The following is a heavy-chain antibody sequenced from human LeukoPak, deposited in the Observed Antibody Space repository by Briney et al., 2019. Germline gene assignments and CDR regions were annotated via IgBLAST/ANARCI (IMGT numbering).Heavy chain of an antibody. Sequence: SETLSLTCTVSGGSISSSSYYWGWIRQPPGKGLEWIGSIYYSGSTYYNPSLKSRVTISVDTSKNQFSLKLSSVTAADTAVYYCARQIAGPIDYWGQGTLVTVSS. CDR2: IYYSGST. CDR3: ARQIAGPIDY. CDR1: GGSISSSSYY. D-gene: IGHD6-13*01. J-gene: IGHJ4*02. V-gene: IGHV4-39*01.